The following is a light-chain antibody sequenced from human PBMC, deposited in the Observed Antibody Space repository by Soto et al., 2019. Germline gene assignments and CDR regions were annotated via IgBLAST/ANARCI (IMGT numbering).Light chain of an antibody. CDR1: QSVSSSC. CDR2: GAS. CDR3: QQYGSSTLT. V-gene: IGKV3-20*01. J-gene: IGKJ4*01. Sequence: EIVLTQSPGTLSLYPGERATLSCRASQSVSSSCLAWYQQKPGQAPRLLIYGASSRATGIPDRFSGSGSGTDFTLTISRLEPEDFAVYYCQQYGSSTLTFGGGTKVDIK.